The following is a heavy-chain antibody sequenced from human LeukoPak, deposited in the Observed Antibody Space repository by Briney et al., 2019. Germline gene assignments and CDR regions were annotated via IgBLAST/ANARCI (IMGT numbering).Heavy chain of an antibody. CDR1: GFTFSRFW. D-gene: IGHD3-9*01. V-gene: IGHV3-74*01. J-gene: IGHJ4*02. CDR3: ARDFDYLDN. Sequence: GGSLRLSCAASGFTFSRFWMHWVRQTPGKGLVWVSRINNDGSSTTYADSVKGRFTISRDNAKNTMYLQMNSLRAEDTAIYYCARDFDYLDNWGQGTLVTVSS. CDR2: INNDGSST.